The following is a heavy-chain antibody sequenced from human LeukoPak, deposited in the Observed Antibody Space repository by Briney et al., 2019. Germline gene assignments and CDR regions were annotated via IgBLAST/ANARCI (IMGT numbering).Heavy chain of an antibody. CDR1: GFTFDDSA. Sequence: PGGSLRLSCAAPGFTFDDSAMHWVRQAPGKGLEWVSVFSGDGVTTYYPDSVKGRFTISRDNRKNSLYLQMSSLRTEDTALYYCAKGGSGWSFDYWGQGTLVTVSS. CDR2: FSGDGVTT. D-gene: IGHD6-19*01. V-gene: IGHV3-43*02. CDR3: AKGGSGWSFDY. J-gene: IGHJ4*02.